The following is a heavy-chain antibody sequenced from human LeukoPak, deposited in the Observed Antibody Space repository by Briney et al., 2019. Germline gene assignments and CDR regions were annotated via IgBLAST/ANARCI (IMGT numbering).Heavy chain of an antibody. D-gene: IGHD6-6*01. V-gene: IGHV3-23*01. CDR3: AKDLKQLANFDY. CDR2: ISDSGGSI. J-gene: IGHJ4*02. Sequence: GSLRLSCAASGFTFSSYGISWVRQAPGKGLEWVSGISDSGGSIYYAQSVKGRFTISRDNSKNTLYLQMNSLRAEDTAVYYCAKDLKQLANFDYWGQGTLVTVSS. CDR1: GFTFSSYG.